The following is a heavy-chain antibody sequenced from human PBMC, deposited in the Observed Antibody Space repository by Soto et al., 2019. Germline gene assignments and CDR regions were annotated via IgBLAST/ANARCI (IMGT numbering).Heavy chain of an antibody. D-gene: IGHD4-17*01. V-gene: IGHV4-59*01. Sequence: PSETLSLTCTVSGGSLGSYYWSWIRQPPGKGLEWIGYVFYTGRANYNASLKSRVSISVDTSKNHFSLQLRSVTASDTAVYYCARVGGDDFGDSGGFDYWGQGTLVTVSS. CDR2: VFYTGRA. CDR1: GGSLGSYY. CDR3: ARVGGDDFGDSGGFDY. J-gene: IGHJ4*02.